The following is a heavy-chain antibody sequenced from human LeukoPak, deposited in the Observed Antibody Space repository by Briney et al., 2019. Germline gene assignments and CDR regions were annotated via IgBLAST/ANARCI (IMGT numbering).Heavy chain of an antibody. CDR3: AKDRGSGWGLDY. V-gene: IGHV3-23*01. CDR1: GFTFRSYA. D-gene: IGHD6-25*01. CDR2: ISGSGGST. J-gene: IGHJ4*02. Sequence: GGSLRLSCAASGFTFRSYAMSWVRQARGKGLEWVSAISGSGGSTYYADSVQGRFTISRDNSKNTLYLQMNSLRADDAAVYYCAKDRGSGWGLDYWGQGTLVTVSS.